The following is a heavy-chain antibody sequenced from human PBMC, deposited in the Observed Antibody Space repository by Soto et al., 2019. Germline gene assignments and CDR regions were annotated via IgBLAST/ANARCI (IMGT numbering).Heavy chain of an antibody. CDR1: GFTFSSYA. CDR2: IIGSGGST. V-gene: IGHV3-23*01. D-gene: IGHD2-2*01. Sequence: XGSLKLSCAASGFTFSSYAMSWVRQAPGKGLEWVSAIIGSGGSTYYADSVKGRFTISRDNSKNTLYLQMNSLRAEDTAVYYCAKSGNLNIVVVPAAPYYFDYWGQGTLVTVSS. CDR3: AKSGNLNIVVVPAAPYYFDY. J-gene: IGHJ4*02.